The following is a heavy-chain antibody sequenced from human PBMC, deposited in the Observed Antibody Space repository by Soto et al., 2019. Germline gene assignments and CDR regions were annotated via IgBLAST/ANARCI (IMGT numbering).Heavy chain of an antibody. CDR3: ARGKSIFYGMDV. CDR1: GFTFSDYY. J-gene: IGHJ6*02. CDR2: ISSSGNII. Sequence: PGGSLRLSCAASGFTFSDYYMIWIRQAPGKGLEWVSYISSSGNIIYTADSVKGRFTISRDNAKNSLFLQMNSLRAEDTAVYYCARGKSIFYGMDVWGQGTTVTVSS. V-gene: IGHV3-11*01. D-gene: IGHD2-15*01.